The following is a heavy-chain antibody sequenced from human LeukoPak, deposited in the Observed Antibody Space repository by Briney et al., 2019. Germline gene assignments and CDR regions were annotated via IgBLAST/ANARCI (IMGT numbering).Heavy chain of an antibody. CDR2: ISSSGSTI. D-gene: IGHD5-18*01. V-gene: IGHV3-11*04. J-gene: IGHJ4*02. CDR3: ARGGRGYSYGYANY. CDR1: GFTFNNAW. Sequence: KTGGSLRLSCAASGFTFNNAWMSWIRQAPGKGLEWVSYISSSGSTIYYADSVKGRFTITRDNAKNSLYLQMNSLRAEDTAVYYCARGGRGYSYGYANYWGQGTLVTVSS.